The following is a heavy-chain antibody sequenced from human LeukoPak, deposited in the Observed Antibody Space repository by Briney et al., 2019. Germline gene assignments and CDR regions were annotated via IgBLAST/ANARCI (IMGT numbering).Heavy chain of an antibody. D-gene: IGHD6-19*01. J-gene: IGHJ4*02. CDR2: ISYDGSNK. CDR3: AKASIAVAAPWTNYYFDY. Sequence: GGSLRLSCAVSGFTFSSYGMHWVRQAPGKGLEWVAVISYDGSNKYYADSVKGRFTISRDNSKNTLYLQMNSLRAEDTAVYYCAKASIAVAAPWTNYYFDYWGQGTLVTVSS. V-gene: IGHV3-30*18. CDR1: GFTFSSYG.